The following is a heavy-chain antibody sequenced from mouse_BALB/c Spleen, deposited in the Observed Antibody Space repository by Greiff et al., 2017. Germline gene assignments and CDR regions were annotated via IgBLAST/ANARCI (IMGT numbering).Heavy chain of an antibody. J-gene: IGHJ2*01. CDR1: GFTFSSYG. CDR2: ISSGGSYT. D-gene: IGHD1-2*01. Sequence: DGKLVESGGDLVKPGGSLKLSCAASGFTFSSYGMSWVRQTPDKRLEWVATISSGGSYTYYPDSVKGRFTISRDNAKNTLYLQMSSLKSEDTAMYYCARQDYGYGYWGQGTTLTVSS. V-gene: IGHV5-6*02. CDR3: ARQDYGYGY.